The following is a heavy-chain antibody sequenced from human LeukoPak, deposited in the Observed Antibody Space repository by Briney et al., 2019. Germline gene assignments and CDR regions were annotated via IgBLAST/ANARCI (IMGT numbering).Heavy chain of an antibody. J-gene: IGHJ4*02. CDR1: GFTFDDYG. D-gene: IGHD6-13*01. CDR2: INWNGDNT. V-gene: IGHV3-20*04. Sequence: TGGSLRLSCAASGFTFDDYGMSWVRQAPGKGLEWVSGINWNGDNTGYADSVKGRFTISRDNAKNSLYLQMNSLRAEDTALYYCASGSSSWQDYWGQGTLVTVSS. CDR3: ASGSSSWQDY.